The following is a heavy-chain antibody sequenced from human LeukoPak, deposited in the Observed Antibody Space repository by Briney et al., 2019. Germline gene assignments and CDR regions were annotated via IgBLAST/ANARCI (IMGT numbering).Heavy chain of an antibody. CDR2: TSHDETNK. J-gene: IGHJ4*02. D-gene: IGHD3-3*01. CDR1: GFTFSSSP. CDR3: ARDEFGSIDY. V-gene: IGHV3-30-3*01. Sequence: GGSLRLSCAASGFTFSSSPMHWVRQAPGKGLEWVAVTSHDETNKYYADSVTGRFTISRDNSKNTLYLQMNSLRDEDTAVYHCARDEFGSIDYWGQGTLVTVSS.